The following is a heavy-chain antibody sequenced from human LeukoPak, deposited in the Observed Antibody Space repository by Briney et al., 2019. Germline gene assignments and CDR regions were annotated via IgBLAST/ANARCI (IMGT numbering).Heavy chain of an antibody. Sequence: SETLSLTCTVSGYSISSGYYWGWIRQPPGKGLEWIGSIYHSGSTYYNPSLKSRVTISVDTSKNQFSLKLSSVTAADTAVYYCARVDRSIAARANWFDPWGLGTLVTVSS. J-gene: IGHJ5*02. CDR2: IYHSGST. CDR3: ARVDRSIAARANWFDP. V-gene: IGHV4-38-2*02. D-gene: IGHD6-6*01. CDR1: GYSISSGYY.